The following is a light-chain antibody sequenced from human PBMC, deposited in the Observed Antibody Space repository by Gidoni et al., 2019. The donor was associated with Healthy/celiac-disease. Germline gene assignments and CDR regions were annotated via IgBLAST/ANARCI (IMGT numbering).Light chain of an antibody. CDR3: QQYGSSPPDT. CDR1: QSVSSSY. Sequence: EIVLTQSPAPLPLSPGERDTLSCGAGQSVSSSYLAWYRQKPGLAPRLLIYDASSRATGIPDRFSGSGSGTDFTLTISRLEPEDFAVYYCQQYGSSPPDTFGGGTKVEIK. V-gene: IGKV3D-20*01. J-gene: IGKJ4*01. CDR2: DAS.